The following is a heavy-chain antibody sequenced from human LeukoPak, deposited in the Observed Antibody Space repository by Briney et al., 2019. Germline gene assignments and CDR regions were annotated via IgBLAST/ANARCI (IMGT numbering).Heavy chain of an antibody. V-gene: IGHV6-1*01. J-gene: IGHJ5*02. Sequence: SQTLSLTCAISGDSVSSNSVTWNWIRQSPSRGFEWLGRTYYRSTWYNDYAVSVRGRITVNPDTSKNQFSPHLNSVTPEDTAVYYCARRLTQYDCFDPWGQGILVTVSS. D-gene: IGHD2-2*01. CDR3: ARRLTQYDCFDP. CDR2: TYYRSTWYN. CDR1: GDSVSSNSVT.